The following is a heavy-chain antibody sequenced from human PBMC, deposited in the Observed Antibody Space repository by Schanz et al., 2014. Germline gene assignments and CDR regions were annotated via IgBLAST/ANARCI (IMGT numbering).Heavy chain of an antibody. CDR1: GFTFSSYT. D-gene: IGHD3-22*01. V-gene: IGHV3-66*01. CDR3: AKSRYDSSGYYLPYYGMDG. CDR2: IYSDGRT. J-gene: IGHJ6*02. Sequence: EVQLVESGGGLVKPGDSLRLSCAASGFTFSSYTMKWVRQAPGKGLEWVSVIYSDGRTYYGDSVKGRFTISRDNSKNTLYLQMNSLRDEDSAVYYCAKSRYDSSGYYLPYYGMDGWGQGTTVIVSS.